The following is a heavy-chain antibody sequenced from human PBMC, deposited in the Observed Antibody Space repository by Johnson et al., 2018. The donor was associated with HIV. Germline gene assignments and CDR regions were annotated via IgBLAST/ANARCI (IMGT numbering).Heavy chain of an antibody. J-gene: IGHJ3*02. V-gene: IGHV3-11*04. Sequence: QVQLVESGGGLVQPGGSLRLSCVASGFVFSDSHMSWIRQAPGKGLEWISYVSSGGSSIYYADYVKGRFTISRDNAKNSLYLQMNSLRAEDTAVYYCARDRDNFWSGYPDAFDIWGQGTMVTVSS. CDR2: VSSGGSSI. D-gene: IGHD3-3*01. CDR1: GFVFSDSH. CDR3: ARDRDNFWSGYPDAFDI.